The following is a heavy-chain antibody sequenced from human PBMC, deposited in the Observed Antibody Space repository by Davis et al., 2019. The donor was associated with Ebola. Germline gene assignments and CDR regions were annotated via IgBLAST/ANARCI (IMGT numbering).Heavy chain of an antibody. CDR2: INHSGST. Sequence: PSETLSLTCAVYGGSFSGYYWSWIRQPPGKGLEWIGEINHSGSTNYNSSLKSRVTISVDTSKNQFSLKLSSVTAADTAVYYCARGHSSSWYGGHYFDYWGQGTLVTVSS. J-gene: IGHJ4*02. V-gene: IGHV4-34*01. CDR3: ARGHSSSWYGGHYFDY. D-gene: IGHD6-13*01. CDR1: GGSFSGYY.